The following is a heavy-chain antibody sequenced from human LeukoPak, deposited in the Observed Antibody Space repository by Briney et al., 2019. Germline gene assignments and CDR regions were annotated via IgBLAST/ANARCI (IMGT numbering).Heavy chain of an antibody. D-gene: IGHD3-10*01. CDR2: ISSSSSYI. CDR1: GFTFSSYS. Sequence: GGSLRLSCAASGFTFSSYSMNWVRQAPGKGLEWVSSISSSSSYIYYADSVKGRFTISRDNAKNSLYLQMNSLRAEDTAVYYCARDIGTYYGSGSLTYHFDYWGQGTLVTVSS. V-gene: IGHV3-21*01. J-gene: IGHJ4*02. CDR3: ARDIGTYYGSGSLTYHFDY.